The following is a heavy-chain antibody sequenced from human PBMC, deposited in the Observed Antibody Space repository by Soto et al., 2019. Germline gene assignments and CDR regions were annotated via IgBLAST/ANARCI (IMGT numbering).Heavy chain of an antibody. Sequence: SETLSLTCTVSGGSISSYYWSWIRQPPGKGLEWIGYIYYSGSTNYNPSLKSRVTISVDTSKNQFSLKLSSVTAADTAVYYCARLGRSGPSMARYYYYYMDVWGKGTTVTVSS. CDR1: GGSISSYY. CDR2: IYYSGST. D-gene: IGHD3-10*01. CDR3: ARLGRSGPSMARYYYYYMDV. J-gene: IGHJ6*03. V-gene: IGHV4-59*08.